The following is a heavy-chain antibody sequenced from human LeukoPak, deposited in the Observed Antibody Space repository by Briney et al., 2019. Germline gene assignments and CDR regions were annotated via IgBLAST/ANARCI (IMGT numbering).Heavy chain of an antibody. J-gene: IGHJ6*03. Sequence: SETLSLTCTVSGGSISSYYWSWIRQPAGKGLEWIGRIYTSGSTNYNPSLKSRVTMTVDTSKNQFSLKLSSVTAADTAVYYCARSVFDWLFHGYYYYMDVWGKGTTVTVSS. D-gene: IGHD3-9*01. CDR3: ARSVFDWLFHGYYYYMDV. V-gene: IGHV4-4*07. CDR1: GGSISSYY. CDR2: IYTSGST.